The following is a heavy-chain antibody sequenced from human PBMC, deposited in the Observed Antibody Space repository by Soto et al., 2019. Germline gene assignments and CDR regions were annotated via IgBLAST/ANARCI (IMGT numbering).Heavy chain of an antibody. CDR2: IYYSGST. Sequence: SETLSLTCTVSGGSISSYYWSWIRQPPGKGLEWIGYIYYSGSTNYNPSLKSRVTISVDTSKNQFSLKLSSVTAADTAVYYCARKPDYDFRSGRHSWFAPWGQGPLVTVSS. CDR3: ARKPDYDFRSGRHSWFAP. J-gene: IGHJ5*02. V-gene: IGHV4-59*01. D-gene: IGHD3-3*01. CDR1: GGSISSYY.